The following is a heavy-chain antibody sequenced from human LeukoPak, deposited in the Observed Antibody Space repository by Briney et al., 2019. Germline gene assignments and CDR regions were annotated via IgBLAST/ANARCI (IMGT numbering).Heavy chain of an antibody. CDR3: ARGVFYAELFFDY. J-gene: IGHJ4*02. V-gene: IGHV1-69*13. CDR2: IIPIFGTS. CDR1: GGTFSTYA. Sequence: RASVKVSCKASGGTFSTYAISWVRQAPGQGLEWMGGIIPIFGTSNYAQKFQDRVTITADESTSTAYMELSSLRSEDTAVYYCARGVFYAELFFDYWGQGTLVTVSS. D-gene: IGHD1-26*01.